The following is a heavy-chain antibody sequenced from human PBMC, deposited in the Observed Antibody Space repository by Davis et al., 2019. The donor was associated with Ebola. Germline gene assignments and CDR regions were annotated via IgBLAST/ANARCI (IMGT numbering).Heavy chain of an antibody. V-gene: IGHV3-48*03. J-gene: IGHJ1*01. D-gene: IGHD2-21*01. CDR1: GFIFSNFE. CDR3: ARDIFTNAEYLDH. CDR2: ISPSGATI. Sequence: GGSLRLSCAASGFIFSNFEMNWVRQAPGKWLEWLSFISPSGATIYYADSVKGRLTISRDNARNSLYLQMNSLRAEDTGVYYCARDIFTNAEYLDHWGQGTLVTVSS.